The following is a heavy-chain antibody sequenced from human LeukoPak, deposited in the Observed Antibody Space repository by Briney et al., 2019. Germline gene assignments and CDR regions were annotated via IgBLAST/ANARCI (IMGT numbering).Heavy chain of an antibody. J-gene: IGHJ4*02. D-gene: IGHD1-26*01. V-gene: IGHV4-61*01. Sequence: PSQTLSLTCTVSGGSISSGSYYWSWIRQPPGKGLEWIGYIYYSGSTNYNPSLKSRVTISVDTSKNQFSLKLSSVTAADTAVYYCARHRGFGGATSLFDYWGQGTLVTVSS. CDR3: ARHRGFGGATSLFDY. CDR1: GGSISSGSYY. CDR2: IYYSGST.